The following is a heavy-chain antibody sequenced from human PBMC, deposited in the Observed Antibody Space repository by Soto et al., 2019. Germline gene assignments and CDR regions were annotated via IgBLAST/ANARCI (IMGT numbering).Heavy chain of an antibody. V-gene: IGHV1-69*08. CDR2: IIPIFGTA. CDR3: GRIPRYSFPTSDPLDN. CDR1: GGTFNTYT. Sequence: QVHLLQSGPEMKKPGSSVTVSCKASGGTFNTYTFSWVRRAPGQGLEGMGSIIPIFGTANYAPRFQGRLSITADQSASTTYMELTSLASEDTAFYYCGRIPRYSFPTSDPLDNWGQGTLVTVSS. J-gene: IGHJ4*02. D-gene: IGHD5-18*01.